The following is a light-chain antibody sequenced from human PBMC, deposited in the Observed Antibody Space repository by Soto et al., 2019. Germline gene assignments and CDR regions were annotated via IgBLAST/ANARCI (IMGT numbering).Light chain of an antibody. CDR1: ESVFGY. V-gene: IGKV3-11*01. Sequence: EVVLTQSTATLSLSPGERATLSCRASESVFGYLAWYQHKPGQAPRLLIYDASNRATGVPARFSGSGSGTDFTLTISSLEPEDFAVYYCQQRYRWPPITFGQGTRLDNK. CDR2: DAS. CDR3: QQRYRWPPIT. J-gene: IGKJ5*01.